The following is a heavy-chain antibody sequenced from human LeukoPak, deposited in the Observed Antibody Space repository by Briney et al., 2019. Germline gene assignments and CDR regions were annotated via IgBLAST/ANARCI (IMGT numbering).Heavy chain of an antibody. CDR2: ISWNSDII. J-gene: IGHJ6*02. Sequence: PGGSLRLSCAASGFTFDDYAMHWVRQAPGKGLEWVSGISWNSDIIGYADSVKGRFTISRDNAKNSLYLQMNSLRAEDTALYYCAKASGKDYYHGMDVWGQGTTVTVSS. CDR3: AKASGKDYYHGMDV. CDR1: GFTFDDYA. V-gene: IGHV3-9*01. D-gene: IGHD3-10*01.